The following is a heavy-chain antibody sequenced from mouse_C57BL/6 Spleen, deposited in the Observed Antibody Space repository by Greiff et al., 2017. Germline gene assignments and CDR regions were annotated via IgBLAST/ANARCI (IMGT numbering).Heavy chain of an antibody. CDR2: IDPSDSYT. V-gene: IGHV1-69*01. CDR3: ARGTLTTGFAY. D-gene: IGHD1-1*01. CDR1: GYTFTSYW. J-gene: IGHJ3*01. Sequence: QVQLQQPGAELVMPGASVKLSCKASGYTFTSYWMHWVKQRPGQGLEWIGEIDPSDSYTNYNQKFKGKSTLTVDKSSSTAYMQLSSLTSEDAAVYYCARGTLTTGFAYWGQGTLVTVSA.